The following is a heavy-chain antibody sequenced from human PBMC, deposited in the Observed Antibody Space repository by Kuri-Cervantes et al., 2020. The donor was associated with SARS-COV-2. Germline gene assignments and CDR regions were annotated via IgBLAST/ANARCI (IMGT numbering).Heavy chain of an antibody. J-gene: IGHJ6*03. CDR1: GFLFSASA. V-gene: IGHV3-30-3*01. CDR3: ARSIISHQIYYYFYYMDV. D-gene: IGHD2-21*01. CDR2: ISYDGSNK. Sequence: GESLKISCEVSGFLFSASAIHWVRQAPGKGLEWVAVISYDGSNKYYADSVKGRFTISRDNSQNTLSLHMNSLRAEDTAIYYCARSIISHQIYYYFYYMDVWGKGTAVTVSS.